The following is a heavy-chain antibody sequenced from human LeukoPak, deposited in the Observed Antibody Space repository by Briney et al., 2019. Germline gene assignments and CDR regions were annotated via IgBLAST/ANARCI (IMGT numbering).Heavy chain of an antibody. V-gene: IGHV3-64D*06. CDR1: GFSFSTYA. D-gene: IGHD3-10*01. Sequence: PGGSLRVSCSASGFSFSTYAMHWVRQAPGKGLEYVSAITSNGGTTYYADSVKGRFTISRDNSKNTLYLQMSSLRAEDTAVYYCVKSVYSSYYYGSGSFLLWGQGTLVTVSS. J-gene: IGHJ4*02. CDR3: VKSVYSSYYYGSGSFLL. CDR2: ITSNGGTT.